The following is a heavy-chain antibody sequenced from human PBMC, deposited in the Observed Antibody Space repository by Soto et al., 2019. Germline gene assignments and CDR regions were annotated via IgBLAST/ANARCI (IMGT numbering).Heavy chain of an antibody. D-gene: IGHD2-15*01. V-gene: IGHV1-18*01. J-gene: IGHJ4*02. CDR1: GYTFTSYG. CDR3: ARVHCSGGSCYPLGDY. CDR2: ISAYNGNT. Sequence: ASVKVSCKASGYTFTSYGISWVRQAPGQGLEWMGWISAYNGNTNYAQKLQGRVTMTTDTSTSTAYMELRSLRSDDTAVYYCARVHCSGGSCYPLGDYWGQGTLVTVSS.